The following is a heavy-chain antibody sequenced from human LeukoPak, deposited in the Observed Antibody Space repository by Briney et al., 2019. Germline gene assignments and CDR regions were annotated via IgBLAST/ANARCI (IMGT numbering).Heavy chain of an antibody. CDR2: ISSNSRYI. Sequence: GGSLRLSCAAYGFDFRNYIMNWVRQAPGKGLEWVSSISSNSRYIYYADSVKGRFTISRDNAKNSLDLQMNSLRAEDTAVYYCARVTSHYYGSESYAYWGQGSLVTVSS. D-gene: IGHD3-10*01. V-gene: IGHV3-21*01. CDR3: ARVTSHYYGSESYAY. J-gene: IGHJ4*02. CDR1: GFDFRNYI.